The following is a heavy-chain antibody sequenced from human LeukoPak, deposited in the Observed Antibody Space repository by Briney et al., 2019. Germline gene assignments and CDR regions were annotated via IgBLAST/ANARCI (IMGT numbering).Heavy chain of an antibody. V-gene: IGHV3-53*01. CDR1: GFTVSSNY. J-gene: IGHJ4*02. Sequence: PGGSLRLSCAASGFTVSSNYMRWVRQAPGKGLEWVSVIYSGGSTYYADSVKGRFTISRDNAKNSLYLQMNSLRAEDTAVYYCARDLYLGYCSSTSCYSWGQGTLVTVSS. CDR3: ARDLYLGYCSSTSCYS. CDR2: IYSGGST. D-gene: IGHD2-2*02.